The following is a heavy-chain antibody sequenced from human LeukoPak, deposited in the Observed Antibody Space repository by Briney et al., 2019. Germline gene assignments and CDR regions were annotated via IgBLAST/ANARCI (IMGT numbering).Heavy chain of an antibody. D-gene: IGHD2-8*02. CDR2: FDPEDGET. J-gene: IGHJ4*02. CDR3: ARGTGGTGLDY. Sequence: ASVKVSCKVSGYTLTELSMHWVRQAPGKGLEWMGGFDPEDGETIYAQKFQGRVTMTEGTSTDTAYMELSSLRSEDTAVYYCARGTGGTGLDYRGQGTLVTVSS. V-gene: IGHV1-24*01. CDR1: GYTLTELS.